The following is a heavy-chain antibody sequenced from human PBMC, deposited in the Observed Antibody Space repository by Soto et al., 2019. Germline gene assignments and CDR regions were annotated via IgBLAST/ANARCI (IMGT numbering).Heavy chain of an antibody. J-gene: IGHJ6*03. CDR2: ISAYNGNT. D-gene: IGHD1-1*01. CDR3: ATGIYGMDMDV. V-gene: IGHV1-18*01. Sequence: ASVKVSCKASGYTFTSYGISWVRQAPGQGLEWMGWISAYNGNTNYAQKLQGRVTMTEDTSTSTAYMELSSLRSEDTAVYYCATGIYGMDMDVWGKGTTVTVSS. CDR1: GYTFTSYG.